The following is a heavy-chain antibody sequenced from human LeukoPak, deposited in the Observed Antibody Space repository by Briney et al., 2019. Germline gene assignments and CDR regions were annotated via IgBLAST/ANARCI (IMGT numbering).Heavy chain of an antibody. J-gene: IGHJ4*02. Sequence: SETLSLTCTVSGGSISSYYWSWIRQPAGKGLEWIGRIYTSGSTNYNPSLKSRVTMSVDTSMNQFSLKLRSMTAADTAVYFCARGPPTLFCGGDCYPFDYWGQGTLVTVSS. D-gene: IGHD2-21*02. CDR2: IYTSGST. CDR1: GGSISSYY. CDR3: ARGPPTLFCGGDCYPFDY. V-gene: IGHV4-4*07.